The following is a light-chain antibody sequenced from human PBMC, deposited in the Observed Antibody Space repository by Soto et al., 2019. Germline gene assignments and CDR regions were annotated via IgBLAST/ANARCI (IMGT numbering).Light chain of an antibody. CDR1: SSNIGAGYD. V-gene: IGLV1-40*01. CDR2: GNS. Sequence: QAVVTQPPSVSGAPGQRVTISCTGSSSNIGAGYDVHWYQQLPGTAPKLLIYGNSNRPSGVPDRFSGSKSGTSASLAITGLQAEDEADYYCQSYDSRLSGWVFGGGTKLTV. CDR3: QSYDSRLSGWV. J-gene: IGLJ3*02.